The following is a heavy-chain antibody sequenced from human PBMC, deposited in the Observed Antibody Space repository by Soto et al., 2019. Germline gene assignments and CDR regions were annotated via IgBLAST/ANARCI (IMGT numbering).Heavy chain of an antibody. Sequence: LSLTCVVTRASVNSGGYSWTWIRQPPGKALEWIGFIFDTEATYYNPALKSRVTISVERSKNQFSLRLTSVTAADTAVYYCARERRYCSGGTCSDGLDVWGQGTTVTVSS. D-gene: IGHD2-15*01. J-gene: IGHJ6*02. CDR3: ARERRYCSGGTCSDGLDV. V-gene: IGHV4-30-2*01. CDR2: IFDTEAT. CDR1: RASVNSGGYS.